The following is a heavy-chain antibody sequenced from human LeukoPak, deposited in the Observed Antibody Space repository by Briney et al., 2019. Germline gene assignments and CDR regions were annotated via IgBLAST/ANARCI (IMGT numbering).Heavy chain of an antibody. D-gene: IGHD2-8*01. CDR2: ISAYNGNT. CDR3: ARGSYPDCTNGVCPFDY. CDR1: GYTFTSYG. Sequence: VASVKVSCKASGYTFTSYGISWVRQAPGQGLEWMGWISAYNGNTNYAQKLQGRVTMTTDTSTSTAYMELRSLRSDDTAVYYCARGSYPDCTNGVCPFDYWGQGTVVTVSS. V-gene: IGHV1-18*01. J-gene: IGHJ4*02.